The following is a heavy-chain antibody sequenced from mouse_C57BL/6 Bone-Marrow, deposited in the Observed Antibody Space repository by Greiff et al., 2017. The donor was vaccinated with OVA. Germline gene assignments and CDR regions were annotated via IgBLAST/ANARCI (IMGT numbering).Heavy chain of an antibody. CDR3: AIITTVVATGAMDY. Sequence: QVQLKQSGPELVKPGASVKLSCKASGYTFTSYDINWVKQRPGQGLEWIGWIYPRDGSTKYNEKFKGKATLTVDTSSSTAYMELHSLTSEDSAVYFCAIITTVVATGAMDYWGQGTSVTVSS. CDR1: GYTFTSYD. D-gene: IGHD1-1*01. CDR2: IYPRDGST. J-gene: IGHJ4*01. V-gene: IGHV1-85*01.